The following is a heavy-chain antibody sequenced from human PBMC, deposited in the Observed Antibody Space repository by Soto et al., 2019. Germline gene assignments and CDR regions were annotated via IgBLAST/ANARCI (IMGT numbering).Heavy chain of an antibody. V-gene: IGHV1-3*01. CDR2: INAGNGNT. D-gene: IGHD3-10*01. Sequence: ASVKVSCKASGYTFTSYAMHWVRQAPGQRLEWMGWINAGNGNTKYSQKFQGRVTITRDTSTSTAYMELSSLRSEDTAVYYCARVPYYSLSGSSLTFTFDYWGQGTLVTVSS. CDR3: ARVPYYSLSGSSLTFTFDY. CDR1: GYTFTSYA. J-gene: IGHJ4*02.